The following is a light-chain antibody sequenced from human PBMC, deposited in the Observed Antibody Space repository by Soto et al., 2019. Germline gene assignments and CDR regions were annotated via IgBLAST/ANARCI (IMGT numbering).Light chain of an antibody. V-gene: IGKV1-5*03. CDR3: QQYDSIPLT. CDR1: RSISTW. CDR2: KAS. J-gene: IGKJ4*01. Sequence: DIEMTQFPSTVSSSVEDMVTITSRVSRSISTWLAGYQQKPGKAHELLIYKASTLESGVPQRFSVRGSGTEFTLTLSSVQRDDFAIYSCQQYDSIPLTFVGGTKVEIK.